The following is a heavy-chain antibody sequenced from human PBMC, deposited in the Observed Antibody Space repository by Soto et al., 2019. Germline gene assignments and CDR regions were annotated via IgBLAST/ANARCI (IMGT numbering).Heavy chain of an antibody. V-gene: IGHV1-18*01. CDR2: ISAYNGNT. D-gene: IGHD3-16*01. CDR3: ASPSLEGPLDY. CDR1: GYTFTSYD. J-gene: IGHJ4*02. Sequence: ASVKVSCKASGYTFTSYDINWVRQATGQGLEWMGRISAYNGNTNYAQKLQGRVTMTTDTSTSTAYMELRSLRSDDTAVYYCASPSLEGPLDYWGQGTLVTVSS.